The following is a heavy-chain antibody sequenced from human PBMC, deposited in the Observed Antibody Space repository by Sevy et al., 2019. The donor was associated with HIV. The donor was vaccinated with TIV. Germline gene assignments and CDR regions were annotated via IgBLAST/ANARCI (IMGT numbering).Heavy chain of an antibody. Sequence: GGCLRLSCEASGFTFRDYSMNWVRQAPGKGLEWVSSISSGSSYKNYGDSVKGRFTISRDNAKNSLYLQLNSLRAEDTAVYYCTRVDYYDTSGSHYWGQGTLVTVSS. V-gene: IGHV3-21*01. J-gene: IGHJ4*02. D-gene: IGHD3-22*01. CDR1: GFTFRDYS. CDR3: TRVDYYDTSGSHY. CDR2: ISSGSSYK.